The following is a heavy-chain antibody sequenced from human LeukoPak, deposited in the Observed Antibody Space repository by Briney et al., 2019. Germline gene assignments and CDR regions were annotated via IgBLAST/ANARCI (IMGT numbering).Heavy chain of an antibody. CDR2: ISSSSSYI. Sequence: GGSLRLSCAASGFTFSSYSMNWVRQAPGKGLEWVSSISSSSSYIYYADSVKGRFTISRDNAKNSLYLQMNSLRAEDTAVYYCAKLGGYYYDSRFDPWGQGTLVTVSS. CDR3: AKLGGYYYDSRFDP. D-gene: IGHD3-22*01. CDR1: GFTFSSYS. J-gene: IGHJ5*02. V-gene: IGHV3-21*01.